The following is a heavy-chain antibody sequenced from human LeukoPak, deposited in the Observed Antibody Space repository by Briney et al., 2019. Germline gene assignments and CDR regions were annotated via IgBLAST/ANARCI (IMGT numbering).Heavy chain of an antibody. J-gene: IGHJ4*02. CDR1: GYTFTSYG. CDR3: ARKGYDFWSGGHDY. V-gene: IGHV1-18*01. Sequence: GASVKVSCEASGYTFTSYGISWVRQAPGQGLEWMGWISAYNGNTNYAQKLQGRVTMTTDTSTSTAYMELRSLRSDDTAVYYCARKGYDFWSGGHDYWGQGTLVTVSS. CDR2: ISAYNGNT. D-gene: IGHD3-3*01.